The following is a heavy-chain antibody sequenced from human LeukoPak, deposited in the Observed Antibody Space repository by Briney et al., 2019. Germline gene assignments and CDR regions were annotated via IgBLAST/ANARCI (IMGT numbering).Heavy chain of an antibody. CDR1: GGSISSNSYS. CDR2: ISHSGST. CDR3: ARVTVTFGGVIVGDHDAFDI. D-gene: IGHD3-16*02. Sequence: SETLSLTCSVSGGSISSNSYSWSWIRQPPGKGLEWIGEISHSGSTNYNPSLKSRVTISVDTSKNQFSLKLSSVTAADTAVYYCARVTVTFGGVIVGDHDAFDIWGQGTMVTVSS. J-gene: IGHJ3*02. V-gene: IGHV4-39*07.